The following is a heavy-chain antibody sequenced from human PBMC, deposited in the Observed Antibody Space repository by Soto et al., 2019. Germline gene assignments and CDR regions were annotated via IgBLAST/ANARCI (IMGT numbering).Heavy chain of an antibody. CDR3: ARAPHIPYYMDV. Sequence: PXXSLRLSFAASGFTFSSYSMNWVLQAPGKGLEWVSSISSSSSYIYYADSVKGRFTISRDNAKNSLYLQMNSMRAEDTAVYYCARAPHIPYYMDVWGKGTTVTVSS. CDR1: GFTFSSYS. CDR2: ISSSSSYI. V-gene: IGHV3-21*01. J-gene: IGHJ6*03. D-gene: IGHD2-21*01.